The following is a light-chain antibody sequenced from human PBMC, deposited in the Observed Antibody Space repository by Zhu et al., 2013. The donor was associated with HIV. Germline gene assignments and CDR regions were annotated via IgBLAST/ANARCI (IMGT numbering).Light chain of an antibody. V-gene: IGKV1-33*01. J-gene: IGKJ4*01. CDR3: QQSYDTPTLT. Sequence: DIQMTQSPSSLSASVGDRVTITCQASQDINNYLNWYQQRPGKAPKLLIYGASNLETGVPSRFSGSGSGTDFTLTISDLQPEDFATYYCQQSYDTPTLTFGGGTRVEIK. CDR2: GAS. CDR1: QDINNY.